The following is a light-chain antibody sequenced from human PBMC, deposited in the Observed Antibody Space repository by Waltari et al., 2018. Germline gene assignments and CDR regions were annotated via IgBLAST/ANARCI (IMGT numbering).Light chain of an antibody. J-gene: IGKJ1*01. CDR2: AAS. V-gene: IGKV1-6*02. CDR3: LQDYKYPRT. CDR1: QNIRTY. Sequence: IQMTQSPSSLSASIGDTITVTCRASQNIRTYLNWYQQKPGTAPKLLIYAASTLQSGVPSRFSGSGSGTDFTLTISSLQPEDFATYYCLQDYKYPRTFGQGTKVEIK.